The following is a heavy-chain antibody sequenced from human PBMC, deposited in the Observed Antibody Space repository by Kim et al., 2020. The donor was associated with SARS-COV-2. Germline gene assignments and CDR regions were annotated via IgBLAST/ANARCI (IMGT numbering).Heavy chain of an antibody. D-gene: IGHD2-15*01. V-gene: IGHV3-7*01. CDR1: GFTFSSYW. J-gene: IGHJ6*02. CDR2: IKQDGSEK. CDR3: AREGYCSGGSCYSGYYYGMDV. Sequence: GGSLRLSCAASGFTFSSYWMSWVRQAPGKGLEWVANIKQDGSEKYYVDSVKGRFTISRDNAKNSLYLQMNSLRAGDTAVYYCAREGYCSGGSCYSGYYYGMDVWCQGTTVTVSS.